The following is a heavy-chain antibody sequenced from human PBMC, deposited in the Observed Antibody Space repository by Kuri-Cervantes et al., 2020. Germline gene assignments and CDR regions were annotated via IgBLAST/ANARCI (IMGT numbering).Heavy chain of an antibody. CDR1: GYTFTYRY. D-gene: IGHD3-10*01. J-gene: IGHJ3*02. Sequence: ASVKVSCKASGYTFTYRYLHWVRQAPGQALEWMGWINPNSGGTNYAQKFQGRVTMTRDTSISTAYMELSRLRSDDTAVYYCARVGVRGVILIFAFDIWGQGTMVTVSS. CDR2: INPNSGGT. V-gene: IGHV1-2*02. CDR3: ARVGVRGVILIFAFDI.